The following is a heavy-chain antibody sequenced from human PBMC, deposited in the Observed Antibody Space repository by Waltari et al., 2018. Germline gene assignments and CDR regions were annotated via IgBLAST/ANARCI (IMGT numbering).Heavy chain of an antibody. D-gene: IGHD2-15*01. J-gene: IGHJ4*02. CDR1: GGSFSGYY. V-gene: IGHV4-34*01. CDR2: INHSGST. Sequence: QVQLQQWGAGLLKPSETLSLTCAVYGGSFSGYYWSWIRQPPGKGLEWIGEINHSGSTHYHPSLKSRVTISVDTSKNRFSLKLSAVTAADTAVYYCARDRYCRCGSCYFGFDYWGQGTLVTVSS. CDR3: ARDRYCRCGSCYFGFDY.